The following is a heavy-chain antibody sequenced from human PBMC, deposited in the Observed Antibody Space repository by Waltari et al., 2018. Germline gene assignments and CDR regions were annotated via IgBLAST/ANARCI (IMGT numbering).Heavy chain of an antibody. Sequence: QVQLVESGGGVVQPGRSLRLSCAASGFTFSSYGMHWVRQAPGKGLEWVVVIWYDGSNKYYADSVKGRFTISRDNSKNTLYLQMNSLRAEDTAVYYCARDRVDGTPEYWGQGTLVTVSS. V-gene: IGHV3-33*01. D-gene: IGHD1-1*01. CDR3: ARDRVDGTPEY. CDR2: IWYDGSNK. CDR1: GFTFSSYG. J-gene: IGHJ4*02.